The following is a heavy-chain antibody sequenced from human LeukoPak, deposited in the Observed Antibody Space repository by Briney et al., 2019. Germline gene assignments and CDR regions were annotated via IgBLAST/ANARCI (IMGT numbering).Heavy chain of an antibody. V-gene: IGHV4-59*01. CDR2: IYYSGST. Sequence: SETLSLTCTVSGASINTYYWSWIRQPPGKGLEWIGYIYYSGSTNYNPSLKSRVTISVDTSKNQFSLKLSSVTAADTAVYYCASHGYNSFDYWGQGTLVTVSS. D-gene: IGHD5-24*01. CDR3: ASHGYNSFDY. J-gene: IGHJ4*02. CDR1: GASINTYY.